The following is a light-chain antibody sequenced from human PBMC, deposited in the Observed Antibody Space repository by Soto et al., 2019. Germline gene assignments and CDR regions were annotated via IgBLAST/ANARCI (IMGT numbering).Light chain of an antibody. CDR3: KQSYSRVT. V-gene: IGKV1-39*01. CDR1: QSISNY. CDR2: AAS. Sequence: DIPMTQSPSPLSASVGDGVTITCRASQSISNYLSWYHQKPGKAPKLLISAASRLQSGVPSRFSGTRSGTDFTLTISSLQPEDFATYYCKQSYSRVTFGQGTKVDI. J-gene: IGKJ1*01.